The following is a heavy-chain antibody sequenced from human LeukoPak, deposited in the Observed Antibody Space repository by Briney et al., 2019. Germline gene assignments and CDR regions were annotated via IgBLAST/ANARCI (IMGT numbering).Heavy chain of an antibody. CDR1: GFTFSSYA. Sequence: GGSLRLSCAASGFTFSSYAMHWARQPPGKGLEWVSFVTGDGGRTYYADSVKGRFAISRDNSKNSLYLQMNSLRTEDTAVYYCAKDRDTSGFEHWGQGTLVTVSS. CDR2: VTGDGGRT. D-gene: IGHD3-22*01. CDR3: AKDRDTSGFEH. V-gene: IGHV3-43*02. J-gene: IGHJ1*01.